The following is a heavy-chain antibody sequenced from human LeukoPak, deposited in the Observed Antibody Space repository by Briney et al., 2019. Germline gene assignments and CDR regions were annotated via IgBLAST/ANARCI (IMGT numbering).Heavy chain of an antibody. D-gene: IGHD2-15*01. J-gene: IGHJ4*02. V-gene: IGHV5-51*01. CDR2: IYPGDSDT. CDR1: GYSFTSYW. CDR3: ARSSWGYCSGGSCLLYYFDY. Sequence: GESLKISCKGSGYSFTSYWIGWVRQMPGKGLEWMGIIYPGDSDTRYSPSFQGQDTISADKSISTAYLQWSSLKASDTAMYYCARSSWGYCSGGSCLLYYFDYWGQGTLVTVSS.